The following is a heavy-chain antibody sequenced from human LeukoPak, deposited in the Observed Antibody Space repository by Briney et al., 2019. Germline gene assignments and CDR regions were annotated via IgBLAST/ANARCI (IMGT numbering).Heavy chain of an antibody. CDR3: AKGGMYSSSWSLDY. V-gene: IGHV3-23*01. CDR1: GFTFSSYA. J-gene: IGHJ4*02. D-gene: IGHD6-13*01. CDR2: ISGSGGST. Sequence: GGSLRLSCAASGFTFSSYAMSWVRQAPGKGLEWVSAISGSGGSTYYADSVKGRFTISRDNSKNTLYLQMNSLRAEDTAVYYCAKGGMYSSSWSLDYWGQGTLVTVSS.